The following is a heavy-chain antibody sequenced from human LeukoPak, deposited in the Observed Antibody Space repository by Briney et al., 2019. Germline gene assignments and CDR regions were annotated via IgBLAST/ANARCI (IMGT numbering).Heavy chain of an antibody. J-gene: IGHJ4*02. CDR1: GGSISSNNYY. CDR2: IHYTGIT. D-gene: IGHD3-10*01. Sequence: PSETLSLTCTVSGGSISSNNYYWVWFRQPPGKSLEWIGSIHYTGITYQNPSLKSRVTISVDTSNNQFSLRLTSVAAADTAVYYCARAGFRVRGVMSYCDYWGERTLVSV. V-gene: IGHV4-39*01. CDR3: ARAGFRVRGVMSYCDY.